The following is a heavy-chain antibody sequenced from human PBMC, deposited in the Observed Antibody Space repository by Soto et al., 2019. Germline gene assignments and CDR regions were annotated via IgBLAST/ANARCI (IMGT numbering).Heavy chain of an antibody. CDR3: ARDESGYSGSYFIDYFNY. J-gene: IGHJ4*02. CDR2: INGGNGNT. CDR1: GNTFPNYA. D-gene: IGHD1-26*01. V-gene: IGHV1-3*01. Sequence: QVQLVQSGAELKKPGASVRVSCKSSGNTFPNYAIHWVRQAPGQRPEWMGWINGGNGNTYYSENFQGRVTFTRDTSASTVYMELSSLRSEDTAIYYCARDESGYSGSYFIDYFNYCGQGALVSVSS.